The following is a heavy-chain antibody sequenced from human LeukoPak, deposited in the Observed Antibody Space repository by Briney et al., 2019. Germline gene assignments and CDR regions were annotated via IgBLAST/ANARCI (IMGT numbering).Heavy chain of an antibody. CDR2: IYTGGSK. CDR1: GITVNSYY. CDR3: ARETPIVGHNHNGMDV. Sequence: GGSLRLSCAVSGITVNSYYIHWVRQSPGKGLEWVSVIYTGGSKYYADPVKGRFIISRDSSSSTVNLQLNSLRTEVTAVYYCARETPIVGHNHNGMDVWGPGTTVIVSS. J-gene: IGHJ6*02. V-gene: IGHV3-66*01. D-gene: IGHD1-14*01.